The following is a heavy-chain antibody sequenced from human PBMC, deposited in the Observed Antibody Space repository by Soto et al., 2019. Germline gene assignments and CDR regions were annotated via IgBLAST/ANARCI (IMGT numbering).Heavy chain of an antibody. Sequence: GASVKVSCKASGYTFTSYGISWVRQAPGQGLEWMGWISAYNGNTNYAQKLQGRVTMTTDTSISTAYLQWSSLKASDTAMYYCARHDPQRGYWGQGTLVTVSS. CDR3: ARHDPQRGY. CDR1: GYTFTSYG. D-gene: IGHD1-1*01. CDR2: ISAYNGNT. J-gene: IGHJ4*02. V-gene: IGHV1-18*01.